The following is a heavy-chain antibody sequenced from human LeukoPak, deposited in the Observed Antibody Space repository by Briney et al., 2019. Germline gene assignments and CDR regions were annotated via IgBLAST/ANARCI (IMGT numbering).Heavy chain of an antibody. CDR3: ARDDYRMSWRVTIFPAFDP. CDR1: GYTFTNYG. CDR2: ISGYNGDT. Sequence: ASVKVSCKASGYTFTNYGISWGRQAPGQGREWMGWISGYNGDTNYAQKFQGRVTVTTDTSTSKAFMELRSLRSDDTAMYYCARDDYRMSWRVTIFPAFDPWGQGTLVTVS. D-gene: IGHD3-3*01. V-gene: IGHV1-18*01. J-gene: IGHJ5*02.